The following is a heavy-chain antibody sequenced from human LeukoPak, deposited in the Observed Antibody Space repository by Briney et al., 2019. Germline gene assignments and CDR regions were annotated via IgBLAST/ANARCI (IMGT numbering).Heavy chain of an antibody. V-gene: IGHV4-4*07. CDR3: ARGTGGYYLFDY. CDR2: IYTSGST. J-gene: IGHJ4*02. Sequence: PSQTLSLTCTVSGGSISSYYWNWIRQPAGKALEWIERIYTSGSTNYNPSLKSRVTMSVDTSKNQFSLKLTSVTAADTAVYYCARGTGGYYLFDYWGQGTLVTVSS. CDR1: GGSISSYY. D-gene: IGHD3-22*01.